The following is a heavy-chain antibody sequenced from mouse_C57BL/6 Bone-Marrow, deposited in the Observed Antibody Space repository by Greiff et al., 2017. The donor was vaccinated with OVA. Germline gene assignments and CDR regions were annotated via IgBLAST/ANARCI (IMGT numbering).Heavy chain of an antibody. J-gene: IGHJ2*01. Sequence: QVQLQQPGAELVKPGASVKMSCKASGYTFTSYWITWVKQRPGQGLEWIGDIYPGSGSTNYNEKFKSKATLTVDTSSSTAYMQLSSLTSEDSAVYYCARSPLDYYGSSHYFDYWGQGTTLTVSS. V-gene: IGHV1-55*01. CDR3: ARSPLDYYGSSHYFDY. D-gene: IGHD1-1*01. CDR2: IYPGSGST. CDR1: GYTFTSYW.